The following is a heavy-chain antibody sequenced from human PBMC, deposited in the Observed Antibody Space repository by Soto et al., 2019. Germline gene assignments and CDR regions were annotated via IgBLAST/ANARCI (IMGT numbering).Heavy chain of an antibody. V-gene: IGHV3-23*01. J-gene: IGHJ6*02. CDR3: AKGRPSLGGTGRDAMDV. CDR2: ITGDGRNT. Sequence: GGSLRLSCAASGFTFSRFAMSWVRQAPGKGLEWVSGITGDGRNTYYANSMEGRFTVSRDNSKDTLYLQMNSLRADDTAVYYCAKGRPSLGGTGRDAMDVWGQGTTVTVSS. CDR1: GFTFSRFA. D-gene: IGHD3-16*01.